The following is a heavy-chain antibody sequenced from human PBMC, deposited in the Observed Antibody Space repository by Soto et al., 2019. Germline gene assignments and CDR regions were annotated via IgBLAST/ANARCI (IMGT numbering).Heavy chain of an antibody. Sequence: PEETLSLTCTVSGGSISSYYWSWIRQPPGKGLEWIGYIYYSGSTNYNPSLKSRVTISVDTSKNQFSLKLSSVTAADTAVYYCASAAFGVSLSYYYYMDVWGKGTTVTVSS. D-gene: IGHD3-3*01. CDR2: IYYSGST. CDR1: GGSISSYY. V-gene: IGHV4-59*01. CDR3: ASAAFGVSLSYYYYMDV. J-gene: IGHJ6*03.